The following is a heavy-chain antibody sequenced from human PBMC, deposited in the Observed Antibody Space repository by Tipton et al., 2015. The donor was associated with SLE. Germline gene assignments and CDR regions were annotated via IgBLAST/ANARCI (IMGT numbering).Heavy chain of an antibody. CDR2: IRYDGSNK. Sequence: SGFTFSSYGMHWVRQAPGKGLEWVAFIRYDGSNKYYADSVKGRFTISRDNSKNTLYLQMNSLRAEDTAVYYCAKPRRSDPWEYFQHWGQGTLVTVSS. V-gene: IGHV3-30*02. D-gene: IGHD1-26*01. CDR3: AKPRRSDPWEYFQH. J-gene: IGHJ1*01. CDR1: GFTFSSYG.